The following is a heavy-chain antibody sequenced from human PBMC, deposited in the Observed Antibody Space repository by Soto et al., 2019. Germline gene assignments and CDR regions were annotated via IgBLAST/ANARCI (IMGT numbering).Heavy chain of an antibody. Sequence: GESLKISWKGSGYSFAGYWITWVRQKPGKGLEWMGRIDPSDSQTYYSPSFRGHVTISATKSITTVFLQWSSLRASDTAMYYCARQIYDSDTGPNFQYYFDSWGQGTLVTVSS. CDR2: IDPSDSQT. V-gene: IGHV5-10-1*01. CDR1: GYSFAGYW. CDR3: ARQIYDSDTGPNFQYYFDS. D-gene: IGHD3-22*01. J-gene: IGHJ4*02.